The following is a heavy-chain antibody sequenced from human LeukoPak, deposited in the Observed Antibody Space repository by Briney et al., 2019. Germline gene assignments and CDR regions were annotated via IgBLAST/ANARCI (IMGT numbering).Heavy chain of an antibody. Sequence: PGGSLRLSCSAPGFTFSYYAIHWVRQAPGKGLEWVALIWSDGSNKYYADSVKGRITISRDNSKNTVYLQMNSLRAEDTAVYYCARELFSSGSCPDGWGQGTLVTVSS. CDR3: ARELFSSGSCPDG. CDR2: IWSDGSNK. CDR1: GFTFSYYA. D-gene: IGHD3-10*01. V-gene: IGHV3-33*01. J-gene: IGHJ4*02.